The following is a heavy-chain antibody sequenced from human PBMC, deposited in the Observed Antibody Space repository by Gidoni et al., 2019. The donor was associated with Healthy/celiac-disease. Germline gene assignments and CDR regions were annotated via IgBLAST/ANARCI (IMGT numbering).Heavy chain of an antibody. J-gene: IGHJ6*02. D-gene: IGHD5-18*01. V-gene: IGHV1-69*19. CDR2: IIPIFGTA. CDR3: GRRDTIGPYYYYYGMDV. CDR1: GGTFSSYA. Sequence: QVQLLQSGAEVKKPGSSVKVSCKASGGTFSSYAISWVRQAPGQGLEWMGGIIPIFGTANYAQKFQGRVTITADESTSTAYMELSSLRSEDTAVYYCGRRDTIGPYYYYYGMDVWGQGTTVTVSS.